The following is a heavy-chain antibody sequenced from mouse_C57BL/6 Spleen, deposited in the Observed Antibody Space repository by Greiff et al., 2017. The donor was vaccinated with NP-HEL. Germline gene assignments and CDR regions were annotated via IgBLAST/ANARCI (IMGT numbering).Heavy chain of an antibody. V-gene: IGHV1-22*01. Sequence: EVQLQQSGPELVKPGASVKMSCKASGYTFTDYNMHWVKQSHGKSLEWIGYINPNNGGTSYNQKFKGKATLTVNKSSSTAYMELRSLTSEDSAVYYCARLRGNRDYAMDYWGQGTSVTVSS. CDR2: INPNNGGT. D-gene: IGHD2-14*01. CDR1: GYTFTDYN. J-gene: IGHJ4*01. CDR3: ARLRGNRDYAMDY.